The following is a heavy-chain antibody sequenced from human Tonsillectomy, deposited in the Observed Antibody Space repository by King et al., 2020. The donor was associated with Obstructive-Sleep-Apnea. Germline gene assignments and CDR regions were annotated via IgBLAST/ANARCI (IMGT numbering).Heavy chain of an antibody. Sequence: VQLVESGAEVKKPGASVKVSCKASGYTFTGYYMHWVRQAPGQGLEWMGWINPNSGGTNYAQKFQGWVTMTRDTSISTAYMELSRLRSDDTAVYYCARGYYLEWLSHDAFDIWGQGTMVTVSS. J-gene: IGHJ3*02. CDR3: ARGYYLEWLSHDAFDI. CDR2: INPNSGGT. CDR1: GYTFTGYY. V-gene: IGHV1-2*04. D-gene: IGHD3-3*01.